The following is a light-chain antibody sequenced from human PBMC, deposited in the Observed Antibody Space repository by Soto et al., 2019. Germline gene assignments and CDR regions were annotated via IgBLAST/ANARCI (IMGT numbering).Light chain of an antibody. J-gene: IGKJ5*01. CDR1: QSLSSD. V-gene: IGKV1-9*01. CDR3: QQHNSYPIT. Sequence: DIQLTQSPSFLSASVGDRVTITCRASQSLSSDLAWYQQKPGKAPKLLIYDASTLQSGIPLRFSGSGSGTEFTLTISSLQPEDFAIYYCQQHNSYPITFGQGIQLEIK. CDR2: DAS.